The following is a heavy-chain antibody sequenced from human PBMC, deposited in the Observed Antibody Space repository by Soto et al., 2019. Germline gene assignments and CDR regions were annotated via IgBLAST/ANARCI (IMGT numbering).Heavy chain of an antibody. Sequence: SETLSLTCTVSGGSISSYYWSWIRQPPGKGLEWIGYIYYSGSTNYNPSLKSRVTISVDTSKNQFSLKLSSVTAADTAVYYCARRNGLRESSSPYYYYYMDVWGKGTTVTVSS. CDR1: GGSISSYY. V-gene: IGHV4-59*01. CDR3: ARRNGLRESSSPYYYYYMDV. D-gene: IGHD6-6*01. CDR2: IYYSGST. J-gene: IGHJ6*03.